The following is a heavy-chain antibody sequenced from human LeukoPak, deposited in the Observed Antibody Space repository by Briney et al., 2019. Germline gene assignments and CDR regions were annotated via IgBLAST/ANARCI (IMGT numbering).Heavy chain of an antibody. Sequence: SGGSLRLSCAASGFTVSSNYMSWVRQAPGKGLEWVSVIYSGGSTYYADSVKGRFTISRDNSKSTLYLQMNSLRAEDTAVYYCARKQCELGAFDIWGQGTMVTVSS. J-gene: IGHJ3*02. V-gene: IGHV3-53*01. D-gene: IGHD1-26*01. CDR1: GFTVSSNY. CDR2: IYSGGST. CDR3: ARKQCELGAFDI.